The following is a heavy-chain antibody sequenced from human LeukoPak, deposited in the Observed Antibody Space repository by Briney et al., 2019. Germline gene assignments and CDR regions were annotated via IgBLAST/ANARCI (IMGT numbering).Heavy chain of an antibody. CDR2: ISGSGGST. CDR3: AKDLLGGAGGRVLRYSDWSWT. Sequence: PGGSLRLSCAASGFTFSSYGMSWVRQAPGKGLEWVSAISGSGGSTYYADSVKGRFTISRDNSKNTLYLQMNSLRAEDTAVYYCAKDLLGGAGGRVLRYSDWSWTWGQGTLVTVSS. J-gene: IGHJ4*02. V-gene: IGHV3-23*01. D-gene: IGHD3-9*01. CDR1: GFTFSSYG.